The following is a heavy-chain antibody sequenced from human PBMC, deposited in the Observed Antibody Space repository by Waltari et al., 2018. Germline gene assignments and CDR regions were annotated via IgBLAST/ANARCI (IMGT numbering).Heavy chain of an antibody. D-gene: IGHD6-19*01. V-gene: IGHV4-59*01. Sequence: QVQLQESGSGLVKPSETLSLTCTVSGGSISSYYWSWIRQPPGKGLEWIGDIYYSGSTNYNPSLKSRVTISVDTSKNQFSLKLSSVTAADTAVYYCARVTFSGLDYWGQGTLVTVSS. CDR1: GGSISSYY. CDR2: IYYSGST. CDR3: ARVTFSGLDY. J-gene: IGHJ4*02.